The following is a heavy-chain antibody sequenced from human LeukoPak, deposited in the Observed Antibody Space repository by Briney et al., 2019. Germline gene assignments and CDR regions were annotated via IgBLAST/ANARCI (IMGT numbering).Heavy chain of an antibody. J-gene: IGHJ4*02. CDR1: GFTFSDYY. D-gene: IGHD3-22*01. CDR2: ISTSATTI. Sequence: PGGSLRLSCAASGFTFSDYYMSWIRQAPGKGLEWVSYISTSATTIYYADSVKGRFTISRDNAKNSLYLQMNSLRAEDTAVYYCARGVTMIVVVTLGFDYWGQGTLITVSS. CDR3: ARGVTMIVVVTLGFDY. V-gene: IGHV3-11*01.